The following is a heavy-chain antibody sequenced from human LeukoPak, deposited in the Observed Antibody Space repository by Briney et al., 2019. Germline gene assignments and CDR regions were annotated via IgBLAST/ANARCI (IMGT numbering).Heavy chain of an antibody. Sequence: GGSLRLSRVGSGFSVSEYGIHWVRQATGKGLEWVAVVSYDGGHKYYADSVKGRFTISRDTSSDTVSLQMNSLRVEDTAVYYCARDRINMMVLGHDSGLDFWGQGTLVTVSS. CDR2: VSYDGGHK. D-gene: IGHD3-22*01. J-gene: IGHJ4*02. V-gene: IGHV3-30*03. CDR1: GFSVSEYG. CDR3: ARDRINMMVLGHDSGLDF.